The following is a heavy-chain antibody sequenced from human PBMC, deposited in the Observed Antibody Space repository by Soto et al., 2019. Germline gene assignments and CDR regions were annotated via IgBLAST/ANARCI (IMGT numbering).Heavy chain of an antibody. CDR1: GYKFTWGW. D-gene: IGHD6-6*01. J-gene: IGHJ4*02. V-gene: IGHV5-51*01. CDR3: TRSEQLYTFDS. Sequence: GEALKISCQGCGYKFTWGWIGWVRQMPGKGLELMGGVYPGDSDIRYSPSFQGLVIISADKSITTAYLQWSSLKASDTAMYYCTRSEQLYTFDSWGQGTLVTVSS. CDR2: VYPGDSDI.